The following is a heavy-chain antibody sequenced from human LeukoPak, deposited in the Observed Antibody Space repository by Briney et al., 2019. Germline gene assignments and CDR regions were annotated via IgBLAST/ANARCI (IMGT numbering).Heavy chain of an antibody. J-gene: IGHJ4*02. CDR3: AREDCSSTSCSYYFDY. CDR1: GGSISSYY. V-gene: IGHV4-4*07. CDR2: IYTSGSI. D-gene: IGHD2-2*01. Sequence: PSETLSLTCTVSGGSISSYYWSWIRQPAGKGLEWIGRIYTSGSINYNPSLKSRVTMSVDTSKNQFSLKLSSVTAADTAVYYCAREDCSSTSCSYYFDYWGQGTLVTVSS.